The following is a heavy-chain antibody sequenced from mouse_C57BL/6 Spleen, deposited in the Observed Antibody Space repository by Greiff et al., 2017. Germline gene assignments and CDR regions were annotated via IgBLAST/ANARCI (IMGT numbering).Heavy chain of an antibody. D-gene: IGHD1-1*01. V-gene: IGHV3-6*01. CDR3: ARGGVITTVPYYAMDY. CDR1: GYSIPSGYY. Sequence: EVKLMESGPGLVKPSQSLSLTCSVTGYSIPSGYYWNWIRQFPGNKLEWMGYISYDGSNNYNPSLKNRISITRDPSKNQFFLKLNSVTTEDTATYYCARGGVITTVPYYAMDYWGQGTSVTVSS. J-gene: IGHJ4*01. CDR2: ISYDGSN.